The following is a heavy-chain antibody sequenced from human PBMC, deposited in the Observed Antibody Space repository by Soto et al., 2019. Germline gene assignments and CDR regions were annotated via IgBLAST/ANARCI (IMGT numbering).Heavy chain of an antibody. CDR1: GFTFSSYC. CDR3: ARVRDVLRFLEWPYGMAV. V-gene: IGHV3-74*01. CDR2: INSDGSST. Sequence: PVGSLRLSCAASGFTFSSYCMHWVRQAPGKGLVWVSRINSDGSSTSYADSVKGRFTISRDNAKNTLYLQMNSLRAEDTAVYYCARVRDVLRFLEWPYGMAVWGQWTTVNVSS. J-gene: IGHJ6*02. D-gene: IGHD3-3*01.